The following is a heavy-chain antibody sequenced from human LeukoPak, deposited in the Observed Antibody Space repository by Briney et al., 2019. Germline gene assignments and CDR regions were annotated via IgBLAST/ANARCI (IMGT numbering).Heavy chain of an antibody. V-gene: IGHV1-69*06. J-gene: IGHJ4*02. Sequence: GASVKVSCKASGGTFSSYAISWVRQAPGQGLEWMGGIIPIFGTANYAQKFQGRATITADKSTSTAYMELSSLRSEDTAVYYCARGGLWFGEFSYFDYWGQGTLVTVSS. CDR2: IIPIFGTA. D-gene: IGHD3-10*01. CDR1: GGTFSSYA. CDR3: ARGGLWFGEFSYFDY.